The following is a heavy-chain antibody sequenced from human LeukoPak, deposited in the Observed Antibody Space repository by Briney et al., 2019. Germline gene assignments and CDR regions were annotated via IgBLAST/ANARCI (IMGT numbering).Heavy chain of an antibody. CDR3: AEEHYYGSGSYYLGGDAFDI. V-gene: IGHV3-23*01. Sequence: GGSLRLSCAASGFTFSSYAMSWVRQAPGKGLEWVSAISGSGGSTYYADSVKGRFTISRDNSKNTLYLQMNSLRAEDTAVYYCAEEHYYGSGSYYLGGDAFDIWGQGTMVTVSS. J-gene: IGHJ3*02. CDR2: ISGSGGST. D-gene: IGHD3-10*01. CDR1: GFTFSSYA.